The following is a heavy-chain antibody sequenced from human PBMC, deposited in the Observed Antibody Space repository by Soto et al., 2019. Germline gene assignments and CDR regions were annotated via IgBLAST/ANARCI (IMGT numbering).Heavy chain of an antibody. D-gene: IGHD5-18*01. CDR3: ARARLPKYPTIYYYYYGMYV. CDR2: ITHSGST. CDR1: GGSFSGYS. V-gene: IGHV4-34*01. J-gene: IGHJ6*02. Sequence: KTSETLSLTCAVYGGSFSGYSWSWIRQPPGKGLEWIGEITHSGSTNYNPSLKSRVTISVDTSKNQFSLKLSSVTAADTALYYCARARLPKYPTIYYYYYGMYVWGQGTTVTVSS.